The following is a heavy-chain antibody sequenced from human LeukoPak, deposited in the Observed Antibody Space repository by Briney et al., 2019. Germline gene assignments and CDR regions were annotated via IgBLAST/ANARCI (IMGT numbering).Heavy chain of an antibody. D-gene: IGHD2-15*01. CDR1: GYTFTSYG. J-gene: IGHJ4*02. CDR3: ARGLRVDIVVVVAAPDY. CDR2: ISAYNGNT. V-gene: IGHV1-18*01. Sequence: ASVKVSCKASGYTFTSYGISWVRQAPGQGLEWMGWISAYNGNTNYAQKLQGRVTMTTDTSTSTAYMELRSLRSEDTAVYYCARGLRVDIVVVVAAPDYWGQGTLVTVSS.